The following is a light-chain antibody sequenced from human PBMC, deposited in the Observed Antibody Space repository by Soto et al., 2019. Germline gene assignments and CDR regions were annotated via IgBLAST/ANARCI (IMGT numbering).Light chain of an antibody. V-gene: IGKV1-8*01. CDR1: QGISSY. CDR2: AAA. CDR3: HQYYSYPHT. Sequence: AIRMTQSPSSFSASTGDRVTITCRASQGISSYLAWYQQKPGKAPKLLIYAAATLQSGVALRFSSSGSGTDITLTVICLQSKDLATYYCHQYYSYPHTFGQGTKVKI. J-gene: IGKJ1*01.